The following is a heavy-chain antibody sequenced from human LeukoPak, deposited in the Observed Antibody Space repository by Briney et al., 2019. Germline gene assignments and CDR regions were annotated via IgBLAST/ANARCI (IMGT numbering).Heavy chain of an antibody. V-gene: IGHV1-18*01. CDR1: GGTFSSYA. Sequence: ASVKVSCKASGGTFSSYAISWVRQAPGQGLEWVGWISDYNGNTNYAQKLQGRVTMTTYTSTNTAYMELRSLRSDDTAVYYCARGSKWEHLDYWGQGTLVTVSS. J-gene: IGHJ4*02. CDR2: ISDYNGNT. D-gene: IGHD1-26*01. CDR3: ARGSKWEHLDY.